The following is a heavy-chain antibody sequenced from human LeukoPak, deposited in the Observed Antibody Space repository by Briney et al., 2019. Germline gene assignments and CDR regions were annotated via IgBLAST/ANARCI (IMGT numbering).Heavy chain of an antibody. CDR3: AKDIFDGEIAVAGPYYYYGMDV. J-gene: IGHJ6*02. D-gene: IGHD6-19*01. Sequence: GGSLRLSCAASGFNFDDYAMHWVRQAPGKGLEWVSGISWNSGSKDYADSVKGRFTISRDNAKYSLYLQMNSLRAEDTALYYCAKDIFDGEIAVAGPYYYYGMDVWGQGTTVTVSS. CDR1: GFNFDDYA. CDR2: ISWNSGSK. V-gene: IGHV3-9*01.